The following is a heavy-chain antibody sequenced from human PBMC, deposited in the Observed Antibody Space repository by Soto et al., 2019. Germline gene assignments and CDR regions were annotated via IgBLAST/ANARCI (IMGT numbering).Heavy chain of an antibody. V-gene: IGHV1-69*02. Sequence: QVQLVQSGAEVKKPGSSVKVSCKASGGTFSTHPISWVRQAPGQGLEWMGRSIPILGLANYAQKFQGRVTITADKSTNTAYMDLSSLRSDDTAVYYCARADPVVVLDHYYYGMDVWGQGTTVTVSS. CDR1: GGTFSTHP. CDR2: SIPILGLA. CDR3: ARADPVVVLDHYYYGMDV. J-gene: IGHJ6*02. D-gene: IGHD2-15*01.